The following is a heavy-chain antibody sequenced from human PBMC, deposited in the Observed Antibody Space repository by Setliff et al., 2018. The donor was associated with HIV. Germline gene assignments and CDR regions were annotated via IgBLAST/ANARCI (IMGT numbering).Heavy chain of an antibody. D-gene: IGHD1-26*01. CDR1: GGAFSGYY. V-gene: IGHV4-34*01. CDR3: ARGPIHNSGSYYRWFDP. J-gene: IGHJ5*02. Sequence: PSETLSLTCAVYGGAFSGYYWSWIRQPPGKGLEWMGEINHSGSTDYNPSLKSRGTISVDTSKNQFSLKLSSVTAADTAVYYCARGPIHNSGSYYRWFDPWGQGTLVTVSS. CDR2: INHSGST.